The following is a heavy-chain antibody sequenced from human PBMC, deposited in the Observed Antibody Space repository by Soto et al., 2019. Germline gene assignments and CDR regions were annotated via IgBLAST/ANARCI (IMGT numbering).Heavy chain of an antibody. V-gene: IGHV4-30-4*01. CDR1: GGSISSGDYY. Sequence: PSETLSLTCTVSGGSISSGDYYWSWIRQPPGKGLEWIGYIYYSGSTYYNPSLKSRVTISVDTSKNQFSLKLSSVTAADTALYYCARFSGSYYYAMDVWGQGSTVTVSS. CDR3: ARFSGSYYYAMDV. J-gene: IGHJ6*02. CDR2: IYYSGST. D-gene: IGHD6-19*01.